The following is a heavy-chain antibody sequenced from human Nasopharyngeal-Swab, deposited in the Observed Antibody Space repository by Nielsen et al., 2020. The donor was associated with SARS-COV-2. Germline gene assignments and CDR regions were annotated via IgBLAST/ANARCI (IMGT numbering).Heavy chain of an antibody. V-gene: IGHV3-21*01. J-gene: IGHJ4*02. D-gene: IGHD5-18*01. CDR2: ISSSSSCI. CDR3: ARDDDEDPAMGNFDY. CDR1: GFTFSSYS. Sequence: GGSLRLSCAASGFTFSSYSMNWVRQAPGKGLEWVSSISSSSSCIYSADSVKGRFTISRDNAKNSLYLQMNSLRAEDTAVYYCARDDDEDPAMGNFDYWGQGTLVTVSS.